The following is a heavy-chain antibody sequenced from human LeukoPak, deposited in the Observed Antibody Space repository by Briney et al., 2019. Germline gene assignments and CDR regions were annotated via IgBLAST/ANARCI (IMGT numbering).Heavy chain of an antibody. D-gene: IGHD3-22*01. CDR1: GGSISSYY. CDR3: ARDAPYYHDSSARSFDI. Sequence: PSETLSLTCTVSGGSISSYYWSWIRQPAGKGLEWIGRTYTSGSTNYNPSLKSRVTISVDKSKNQFSLKLSSVTAADTAVYYCARDAPYYHDSSARSFDIWGQGTMVTVSS. CDR2: TYTSGST. V-gene: IGHV4-4*07. J-gene: IGHJ3*02.